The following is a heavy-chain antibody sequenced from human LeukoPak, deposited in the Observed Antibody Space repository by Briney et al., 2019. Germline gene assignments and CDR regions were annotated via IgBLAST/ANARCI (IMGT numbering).Heavy chain of an antibody. J-gene: IGHJ6*02. D-gene: IGHD1-1*01. CDR2: ISSNGGTT. CDR3: VKAAYNWYDRIPYGMDV. V-gene: IGHV3-64D*06. CDR1: GFTFSSYA. Sequence: GGSLRLSCSASGFTFSSYAMHWVRQAPGKGLEYVSAISSNGGTTYYADSVKGRFTISRDNSKNTLYLQMSSLRAEDTAVYYCVKAAYNWYDRIPYGMDVWGQGTTVTVSS.